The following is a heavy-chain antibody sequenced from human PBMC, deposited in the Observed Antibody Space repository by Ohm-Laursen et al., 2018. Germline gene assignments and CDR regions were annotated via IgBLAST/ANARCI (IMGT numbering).Heavy chain of an antibody. D-gene: IGHD3-16*01. CDR1: GFTFSDYY. CDR2: ISSSGSTI. Sequence: SLRLSCAASGFTFSDYYMSWIRQAPGKGLEWASYISSSGSTIYYADSVKGRFTISRDNAKNSLYLQMSSLRAEDTAVYYCARDGGSYQDDVFDIWGQGTMVTVSS. CDR3: ARDGGSYQDDVFDI. J-gene: IGHJ3*02. V-gene: IGHV3-11*01.